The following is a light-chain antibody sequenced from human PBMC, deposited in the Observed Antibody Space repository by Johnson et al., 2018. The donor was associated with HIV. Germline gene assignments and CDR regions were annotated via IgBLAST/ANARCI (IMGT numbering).Light chain of an antibody. Sequence: QSVLTQSPSVSAAPGQKVTISCSGGSSNIANNYVSWYQQLPGTAPKLLIYDNNKRPSGIPDRFSGSKSGTSATLGITGLQTGDEADYYSGTWDSSLSSYVFGTGTKVTVL. V-gene: IGLV1-51*01. J-gene: IGLJ1*01. CDR1: SSNIANNY. CDR3: GTWDSSLSSYV. CDR2: DNN.